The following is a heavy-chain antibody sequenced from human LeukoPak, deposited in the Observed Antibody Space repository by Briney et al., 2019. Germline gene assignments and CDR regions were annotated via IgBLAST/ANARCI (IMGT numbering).Heavy chain of an antibody. CDR2: ISSSSSYI. V-gene: IGHV3-21*01. CDR3: ARDRRIASVVVVAASFAFDI. D-gene: IGHD2-15*01. CDR1: GFTFSSYS. J-gene: IGHJ3*02. Sequence: GGSLRLSCAASGFTFSSYSMNWVRQAPGKGLEWVSSISSSSSYIYYADSVKGRFTISRDNAKNSLYLQMNSLRAEYTAVYYCARDRRIASVVVVAASFAFDIWGQGTMVTVSS.